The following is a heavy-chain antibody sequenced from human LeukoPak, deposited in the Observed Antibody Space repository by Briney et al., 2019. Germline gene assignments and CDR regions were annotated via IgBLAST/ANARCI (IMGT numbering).Heavy chain of an antibody. CDR2: INPNSGGT. V-gene: IGHV1-2*06. CDR3: ARDSHTIFGVDLFDY. CDR1: GYTFTGYY. D-gene: IGHD3-3*01. Sequence: ASVKVSCKASGYTFTGYYMHWVRQAPGQGLEWMGRINPNSGGTNYAQMFQGRVTMTRDTSISTAYMELSRLRSDDTAVYYCARDSHTIFGVDLFDYWGQGTLVTVSS. J-gene: IGHJ4*02.